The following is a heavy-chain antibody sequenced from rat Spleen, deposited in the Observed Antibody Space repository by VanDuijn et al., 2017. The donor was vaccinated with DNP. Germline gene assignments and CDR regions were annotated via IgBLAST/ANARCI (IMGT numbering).Heavy chain of an antibody. J-gene: IGHJ2*01. CDR2: INYSGGT. CDR1: GSSITSNY. V-gene: IGHV3-1*01. CDR3: ARWSDYFDY. Sequence: EVQLQESGPGLVKPSQPLSLTCSVTGSSITSNYWGWIREFPGNKMEWVGHINYSGGTSYNPSLQSRISITRDTSKNQFFLHLNSVTTEDTATYYCARWSDYFDYWGQGVMVTVSS.